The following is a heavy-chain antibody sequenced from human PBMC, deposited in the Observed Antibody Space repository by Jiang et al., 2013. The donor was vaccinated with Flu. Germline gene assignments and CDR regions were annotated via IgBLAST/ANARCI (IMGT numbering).Heavy chain of an antibody. V-gene: IGHV3-15*01. J-gene: IGHJ6*02. D-gene: IGHD6-13*01. CDR2: IKSKSDGGTT. Sequence: VQLVESGGGLMKPGGSLRLSCVVSGTSISNAQMSWVRQAPGRGLEWIGRIKSKSDGGTTDYAAPVKGRFAISRDDSKDTVYLQMNSLKIEDTAIYYCSTDMEDTSAGRGLGNWYYGMDVWGQGTTLTVSS. CDR3: STDMEDTSAGRGLGNWYYGMDV. CDR1: GTSISNAQ.